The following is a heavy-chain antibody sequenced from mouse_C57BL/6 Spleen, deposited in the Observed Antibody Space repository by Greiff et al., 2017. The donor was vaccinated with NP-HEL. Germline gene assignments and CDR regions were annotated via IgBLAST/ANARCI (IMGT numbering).Heavy chain of an antibody. D-gene: IGHD1-1*01. CDR2: IYPGDGDT. Sequence: VQLQESGPELVKPGASVKISCKASGYAFSSSWMNWVKQRPGKGLEWIGRIYPGDGDTNYNGKFKGKATLTADKSSSTAYMQLSSLTSEDSAVYFCARGGYGSSYDWYFDVWGTGTTVTVSS. CDR3: ARGGYGSSYDWYFDV. J-gene: IGHJ1*03. CDR1: GYAFSSSW. V-gene: IGHV1-82*01.